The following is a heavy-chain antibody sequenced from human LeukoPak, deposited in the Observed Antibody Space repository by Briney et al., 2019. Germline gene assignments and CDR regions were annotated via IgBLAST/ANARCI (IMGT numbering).Heavy chain of an antibody. CDR2: ISWNSGSI. Sequence: PGGSLRLSCAASGFTFDDYAMHWVRQAPGKGLEWVSGISWNSGSIGYADSVKGRFSFSRDNSKNILYLQMNSLRAEDTAVYYCARGGMVRGVISYNYYAMDVWGQGTTVTVSS. CDR1: GFTFDDYA. J-gene: IGHJ6*02. V-gene: IGHV3-9*01. D-gene: IGHD3-10*01. CDR3: ARGGMVRGVISYNYYAMDV.